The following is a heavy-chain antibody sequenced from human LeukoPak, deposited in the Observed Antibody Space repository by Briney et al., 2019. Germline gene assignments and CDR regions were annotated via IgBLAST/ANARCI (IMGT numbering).Heavy chain of an antibody. V-gene: IGHV3-30-3*01. J-gene: IGHJ3*02. CDR2: ISYDGSNK. Sequence: PGGSLRLSCAASGFTFSSYAMHWVRQAPGKGLEWVAVISYDGSNKYYADSVKGRFTISRDNSKNTLYLQMNSLRAEDTAVYYCARGLFVRSIAARPRAFDIWGQGTMVTVSS. CDR1: GFTFSSYA. D-gene: IGHD6-6*01. CDR3: ARGLFVRSIAARPRAFDI.